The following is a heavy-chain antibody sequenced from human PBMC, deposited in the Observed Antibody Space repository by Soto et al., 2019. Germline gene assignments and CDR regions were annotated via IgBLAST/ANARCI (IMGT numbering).Heavy chain of an antibody. Sequence: PGGSLRLSCAASGFTFSSYAMKWVRQAPGKGLEWVSLIGESGTPTYYADSVKGRFTISRDNSGNTLFLEMYSLRAEDTAVYYCARYIPGVRYYGMAVWGHGTTVTVSS. V-gene: IGHV3-23*01. J-gene: IGHJ6*02. CDR3: ARYIPGVRYYGMAV. CDR2: IGESGTPT. D-gene: IGHD2-2*01. CDR1: GFTFSSYA.